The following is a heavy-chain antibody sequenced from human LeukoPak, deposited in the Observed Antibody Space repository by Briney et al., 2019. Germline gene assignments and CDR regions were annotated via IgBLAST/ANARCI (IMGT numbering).Heavy chain of an antibody. CDR1: GFTFSSYW. CDR3: ATSHDSSGNN. CDR2: INQDGVAK. D-gene: IGHD3-22*01. V-gene: IGHV3-7*01. Sequence: GGPLRLSCAASGFTFSSYWMAWVRQAPGKGLEWVGNINQDGVAKFSVDSVKGRFTISRDNARNSLYLQMNNLRVEETGIYYCATSHDSSGNNWGQGTLVTVAS. J-gene: IGHJ4*02.